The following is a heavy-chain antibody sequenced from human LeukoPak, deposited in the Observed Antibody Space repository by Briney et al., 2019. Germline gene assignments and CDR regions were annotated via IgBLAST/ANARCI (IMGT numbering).Heavy chain of an antibody. CDR2: ISSGGNTL. Sequence: GGSLRLSCAASGFTFSDYYMNWTRHAPGKGLEWVSYISSGGNTLYYADSVKGRFTISGDNAKNSLYLQMNSLRAEDTAVYYCARGSISVAAAGRIDYWGQGTLVTVSA. D-gene: IGHD6-13*01. V-gene: IGHV3-11*01. CDR3: ARGSISVAAAGRIDY. J-gene: IGHJ4*02. CDR1: GFTFSDYY.